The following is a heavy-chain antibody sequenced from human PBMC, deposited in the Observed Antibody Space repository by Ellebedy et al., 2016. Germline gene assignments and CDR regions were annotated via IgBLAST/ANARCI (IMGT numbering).Heavy chain of an antibody. Sequence: GGSLRLXXAASGFTFSSYGMHWVRQAPGKGLEWVAVISYDGSNKYYADSVKGRFTISRDNSKNTLYLQMNSLRAEDTAVYYCASSVAGIRLRGYWGQGTLVTVSS. CDR1: GFTFSSYG. D-gene: IGHD6-19*01. J-gene: IGHJ4*02. CDR3: ASSVAGIRLRGY. CDR2: ISYDGSNK. V-gene: IGHV3-30*03.